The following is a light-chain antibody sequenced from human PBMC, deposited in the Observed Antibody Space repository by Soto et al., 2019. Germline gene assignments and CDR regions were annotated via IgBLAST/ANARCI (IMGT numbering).Light chain of an antibody. CDR3: QQYSEWPIT. Sequence: EIVFTHSPGTLSLSPGERATLSCRASQSVSSSYLAWYQQKPGQAPRLLIYGASSRATGIPDRFSGSGSATDFTLTITSLQSDDFAVYFCQQYSEWPITFGQGTRLEIK. J-gene: IGKJ5*01. CDR1: QSVSSSY. V-gene: IGKV3-20*01. CDR2: GAS.